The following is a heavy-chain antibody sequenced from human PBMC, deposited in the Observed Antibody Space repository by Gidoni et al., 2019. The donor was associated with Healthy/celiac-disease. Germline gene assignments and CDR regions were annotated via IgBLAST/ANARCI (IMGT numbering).Heavy chain of an antibody. Sequence: EVQLLESGGGLVQPGGSLRLYCAASGSTFSSYAMSWVRQAPGKGLEWVSAISGSGGSTYYADSVKGRFTISRDNSKNTLYLQMNSLRAEDTAVYYCAKDEPRIKDYFDYWGQGTLVTVSS. CDR1: GSTFSSYA. J-gene: IGHJ4*02. V-gene: IGHV3-23*01. CDR2: ISGSGGST. CDR3: AKDEPRIKDYFDY.